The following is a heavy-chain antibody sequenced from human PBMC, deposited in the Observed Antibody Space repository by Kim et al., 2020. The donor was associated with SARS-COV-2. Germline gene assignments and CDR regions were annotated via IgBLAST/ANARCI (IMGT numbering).Heavy chain of an antibody. D-gene: IGHD3-10*01. CDR1: DASISSYY. CDR2: IYYNGRI. V-gene: IGHV4-59*01. CDR3: ARDAYGEFELDR. J-gene: IGHJ1*01. Sequence: SETLSLTCTVSDASISSYYWSWIRQPPGKGLEWIAYIYYNGRIKYNPSLSSRVIVSVDMSKNHFSLKINYLTVADTAVYYCARDAYGEFELDRWGLGTLV.